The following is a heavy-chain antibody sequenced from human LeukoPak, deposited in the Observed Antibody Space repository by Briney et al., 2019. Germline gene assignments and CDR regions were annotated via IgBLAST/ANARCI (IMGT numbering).Heavy chain of an antibody. CDR2: ISSSSSYI. CDR3: ARDCSGGSCYVSGFYYDSSGYDY. Sequence: PGGSLRLSCAASGFTFSSYSMNWVRQAPGKGLEWDSSISSSSSYIYYADSVKVRFTISRDNAKNSLYLQMNSLRAEDTAVYYCARDCSGGSCYVSGFYYDSSGYDYWGQGTLVTVSS. CDR1: GFTFSSYS. V-gene: IGHV3-21*01. D-gene: IGHD2-15*01. J-gene: IGHJ4*02.